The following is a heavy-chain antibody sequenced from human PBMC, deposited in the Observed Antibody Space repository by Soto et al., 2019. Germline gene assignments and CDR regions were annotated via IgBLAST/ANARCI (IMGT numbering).Heavy chain of an antibody. V-gene: IGHV3-30*18. Sequence: VQLVESGGGVVQPGRSLRLSCEASGFTFSDYAMHWVRQAPGKGLEWVAVVSHDGRNTHYADSVKGRFTISKDSSKNTGTLELTSLRAELKAVDYCAKGGRQWLVTSDFNFCGQGALVTISS. CDR2: VSHDGRNT. D-gene: IGHD6-19*01. J-gene: IGHJ4*02. CDR1: GFTFSDYA. CDR3: AKGGRQWLVTSDFNF.